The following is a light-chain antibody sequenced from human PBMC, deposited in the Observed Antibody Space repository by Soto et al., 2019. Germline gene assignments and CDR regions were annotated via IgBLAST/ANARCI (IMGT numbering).Light chain of an antibody. Sequence: SYELTQPPSVSVSPGQTASITCSGDRLGDKYACWYQQKPGQSPVLVIYEDNKRPSGIPERFSGSNSGNTATLTISGTQAVDEADYYCQAWDSNTALYVFGTGTKLTVL. J-gene: IGLJ1*01. CDR3: QAWDSNTALYV. CDR2: EDN. V-gene: IGLV3-1*01. CDR1: RLGDKY.